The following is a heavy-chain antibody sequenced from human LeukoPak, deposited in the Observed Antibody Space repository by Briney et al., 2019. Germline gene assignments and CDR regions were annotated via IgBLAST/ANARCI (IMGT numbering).Heavy chain of an antibody. Sequence: PGGSLRLSCAASGFTFSSYAMSWVRQAPGKGLEWVSSISSSSSYIYYADSVKGRFTISRDNAKNSLYLQMNSLRAEDTAVYYCARVNWNDVLLPDYWGQGTLVTVSS. V-gene: IGHV3-21*01. J-gene: IGHJ4*02. D-gene: IGHD1-20*01. CDR2: ISSSSSYI. CDR1: GFTFSSYA. CDR3: ARVNWNDVLLPDY.